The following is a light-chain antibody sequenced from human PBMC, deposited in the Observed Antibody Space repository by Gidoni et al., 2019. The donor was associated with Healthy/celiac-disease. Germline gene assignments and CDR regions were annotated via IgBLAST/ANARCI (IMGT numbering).Light chain of an antibody. J-gene: IGLJ1*01. CDR1: SSDVGGYNY. CDR2: EVS. Sequence: QSALTPPASVSGSPGQSITISCPGTSSDVGGYNYVSWYQQHPGKAPKLMIYEVSNRPSGVSNRFSGSKSGNTASLTISGLQAEDEADYYCRSYTSSSTRVFGTGTKVTVL. CDR3: RSYTSSSTRV. V-gene: IGLV2-14*01.